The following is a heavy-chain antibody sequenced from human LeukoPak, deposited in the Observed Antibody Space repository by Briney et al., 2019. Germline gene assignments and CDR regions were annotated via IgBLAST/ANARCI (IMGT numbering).Heavy chain of an antibody. Sequence: SETLSLTCTVSGGSISSYYWSWIRQPPGKGLEWIGYIYDSGSTNYNPSLKSRVTISVDTSKKQFSLKLSSVTAADTAVYYCARDSGGSYYYFDYWGQGTLVTVSS. CDR3: ARDSGGSYYYFDY. J-gene: IGHJ4*02. D-gene: IGHD1-26*01. CDR1: GGSISSYY. CDR2: IYDSGST. V-gene: IGHV4-59*12.